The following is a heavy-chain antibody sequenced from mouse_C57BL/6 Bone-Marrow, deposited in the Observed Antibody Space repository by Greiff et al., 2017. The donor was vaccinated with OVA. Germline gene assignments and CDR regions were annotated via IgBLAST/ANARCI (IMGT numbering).Heavy chain of an antibody. D-gene: IGHD1-1*01. CDR1: GYTFTSYW. Sequence: VQLKQSGAELVKPGASVKLSCKASGYTFTSYWMHWVKQRPGQGLEWIGMIHPNSGSTNYNEKFKSKATLTVDKSSSTAYMQLSSLTSEDSAVYYCASYYYGSSYGAYWGQGTLFTVSA. J-gene: IGHJ3*01. CDR3: ASYYYGSSYGAY. V-gene: IGHV1-64*01. CDR2: IHPNSGST.